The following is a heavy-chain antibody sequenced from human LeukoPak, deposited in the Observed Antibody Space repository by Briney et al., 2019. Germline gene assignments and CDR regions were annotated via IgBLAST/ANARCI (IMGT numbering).Heavy chain of an antibody. D-gene: IGHD6-6*01. CDR1: GFTFSSYA. Sequence: PGGSLRLSCSASGFTFSSYAMSWVRQAPGKGLEWVSAISGSGGSTYYTDSVKGRFTISRDNSKNTLYLQMNSLRVEDTAVYYCAKDQWGYSSSIYFDYWGQGTLVTVSS. J-gene: IGHJ4*02. V-gene: IGHV3-23*01. CDR3: AKDQWGYSSSIYFDY. CDR2: ISGSGGST.